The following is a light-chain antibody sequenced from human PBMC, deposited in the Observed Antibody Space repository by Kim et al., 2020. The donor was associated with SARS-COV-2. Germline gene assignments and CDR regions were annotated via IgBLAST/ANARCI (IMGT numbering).Light chain of an antibody. CDR2: KTS. CDR3: QQYNDWPPGDT. V-gene: IGKV1-5*03. J-gene: IGKJ2*01. CDR1: QSFSSW. Sequence: DIQMTQSPSTLSASVGDRVTITCRASQSFSSWLAWYQQKPGKVPKLLIYKTSILESGVPSRFSGSGSGTEFTLTISSLQSEDFAVYFCQQYNDWPPGDTFGQGTKLEI.